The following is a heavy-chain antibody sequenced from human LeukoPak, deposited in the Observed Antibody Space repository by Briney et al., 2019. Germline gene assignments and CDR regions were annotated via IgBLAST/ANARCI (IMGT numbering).Heavy chain of an antibody. Sequence: GGSLRLSCEASGFTFSSYEMNWVRQAPGKGLEWVSYISNIDTTIYYADSVKGRFTISRDNAKNSLYLQMNSLRAEDTALYYCTREGAGIMIRGVILDYWGQGTLVTVSS. CDR2: ISNIDTTI. J-gene: IGHJ4*02. D-gene: IGHD3-10*01. CDR3: TREGAGIMIRGVILDY. CDR1: GFTFSSYE. V-gene: IGHV3-48*03.